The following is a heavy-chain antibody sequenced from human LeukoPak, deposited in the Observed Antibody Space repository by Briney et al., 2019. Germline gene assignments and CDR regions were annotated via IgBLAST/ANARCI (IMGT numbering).Heavy chain of an antibody. D-gene: IGHD3-10*01. CDR2: IKSKADGGTT. CDR3: TTDLGIAMIRGVFVY. CDR1: GFSFSNAW. J-gene: IGHJ4*02. Sequence: GGSLKLSCAASGFSFSNAWMSWVRQAPGKGLEWVGLIKSKADGGTTDYAAPVKGRFTTSRDDSKNTLYLQMNSLKTEDTAVYYCTTDLGIAMIRGVFVYWGQGTLVTVSS. V-gene: IGHV3-15*01.